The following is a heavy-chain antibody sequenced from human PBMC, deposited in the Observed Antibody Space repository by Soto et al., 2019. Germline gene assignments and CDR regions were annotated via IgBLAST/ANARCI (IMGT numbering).Heavy chain of an antibody. V-gene: IGHV3-48*01. CDR3: ARDLQSPTDCSGGSCYSGYFDY. CDR1: GFTFSSYS. J-gene: IGHJ4*02. Sequence: GGSLRLSCAASGFTFSSYSMNWVRQAPGKGLEWVSYISSSSTIYYADSVKGRFTISRDNAKNSLYLQMNSLRAEDTAVYYCARDLQSPTDCSGGSCYSGYFDYWGQGTLVTVSS. CDR2: ISSSSTI. D-gene: IGHD2-15*01.